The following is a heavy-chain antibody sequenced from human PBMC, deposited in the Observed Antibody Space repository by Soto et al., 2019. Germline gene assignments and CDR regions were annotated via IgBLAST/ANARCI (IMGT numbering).Heavy chain of an antibody. Sequence: SQTLSLTCAISGDSVSSNSAAWNWIRQSPSRGLEWLGRTYYRSKWYNDYAVSVKSRITINPDTSKNQFSLQLNSVTPEDTAVYYCARDLYITMIVALVDDYYYGMDVWGQGTTVTVSS. CDR3: ARDLYITMIVALVDDYYYGMDV. CDR1: GDSVSSNSAA. CDR2: TYYRSKWYN. D-gene: IGHD3-22*01. J-gene: IGHJ6*02. V-gene: IGHV6-1*01.